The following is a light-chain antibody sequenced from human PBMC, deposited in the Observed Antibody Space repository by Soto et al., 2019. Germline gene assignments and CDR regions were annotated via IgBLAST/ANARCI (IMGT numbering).Light chain of an antibody. V-gene: IGLV2-14*03. CDR1: SSDVGGYDY. CDR3: CSYTTTSTFV. CDR2: EVF. Sequence: QSALTQPASVSGSPGQSITISCTGTSSDVGGYDYVSWYQQHQGKVPKLMIYEVFRRPSGISDRFSGSKSGNTASLTISGLQAEDEADYYCCSYTTTSTFVFGGGTKRTVL. J-gene: IGLJ2*01.